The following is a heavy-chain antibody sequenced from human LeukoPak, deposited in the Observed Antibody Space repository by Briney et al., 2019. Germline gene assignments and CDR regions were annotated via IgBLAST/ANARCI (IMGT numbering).Heavy chain of an antibody. CDR3: ARVQLWFGESKFDY. Sequence: SETLSLTCAVYGGSFSGYYWSWIRQPPGKGLEWIGEINHSGSTNYDASLKSRVTISVDTSKNQFSLKLSSVTAADTAVYYCARVQLWFGESKFDYWGQGTLATVSS. V-gene: IGHV4-34*01. CDR1: GGSFSGYY. CDR2: INHSGST. J-gene: IGHJ4*02. D-gene: IGHD3-10*01.